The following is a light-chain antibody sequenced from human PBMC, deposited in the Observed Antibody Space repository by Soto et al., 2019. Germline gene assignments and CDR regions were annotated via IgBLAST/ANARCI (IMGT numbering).Light chain of an antibody. V-gene: IGKV3-15*01. Sequence: EIVMTQSPATLSVSPGERATLSCRASQSVSNNLAWYQHRPGQAPRLLIYGASTRATGIPDRFSGSGSGTEFTLTIASLQSEDFAMYYCQHYNNWPQYTFGQGTKLEIK. J-gene: IGKJ2*01. CDR2: GAS. CDR3: QHYNNWPQYT. CDR1: QSVSNN.